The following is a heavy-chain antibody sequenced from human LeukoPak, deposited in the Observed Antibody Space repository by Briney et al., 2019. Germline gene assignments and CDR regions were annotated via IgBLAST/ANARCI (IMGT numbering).Heavy chain of an antibody. CDR1: GGTFSSYA. Sequence: ASVKVSCKASGGTFSSYAISWVRQAPGQGLEWMGWISAYNGNTNYAQKFQGRVTMTRDTSTSTVYMELSSLRSEDTAVYYCARDRRVVMEPTSYYFDYWGQGTLVTVSS. J-gene: IGHJ4*02. CDR2: ISAYNGNT. D-gene: IGHD4-23*01. CDR3: ARDRRVVMEPTSYYFDY. V-gene: IGHV1-18*01.